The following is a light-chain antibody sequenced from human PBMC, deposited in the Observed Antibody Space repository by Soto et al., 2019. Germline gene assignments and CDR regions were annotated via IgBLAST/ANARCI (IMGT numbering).Light chain of an antibody. Sequence: EIVLTQSPGTLSLSPGERATLSCRASQSVSSSYLAWYQPKPGQAPRLLIYGASSRATGIPDRFSGSGSGTDCTLTISRLEPEDCAVYYCQQDGSSPPKYTFGQGTKLEIK. CDR3: QQDGSSPPKYT. CDR2: GAS. J-gene: IGKJ2*01. V-gene: IGKV3-20*01. CDR1: QSVSSSY.